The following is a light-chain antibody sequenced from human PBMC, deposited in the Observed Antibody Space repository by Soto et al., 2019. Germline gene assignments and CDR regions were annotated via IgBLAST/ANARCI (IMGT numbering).Light chain of an antibody. Sequence: EIVLTQSPGTLSLSPGERATLSCRASQSVSSSYLAWYQPKPGQAPRLLIYGASSRATGIPDRFSGSGSGTDFTLTISRLEPEDFAVYYCQQYGSSPPRFTFGPGTKVDIK. J-gene: IGKJ3*01. CDR3: QQYGSSPPRFT. CDR1: QSVSSSY. V-gene: IGKV3-20*01. CDR2: GAS.